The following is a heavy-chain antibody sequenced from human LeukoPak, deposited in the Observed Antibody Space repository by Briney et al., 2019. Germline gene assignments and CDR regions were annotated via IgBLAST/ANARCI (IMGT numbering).Heavy chain of an antibody. CDR1: GGTFSSYA. D-gene: IGHD5-24*01. CDR3: ARVGLDGHFDY. J-gene: IGHJ4*02. V-gene: IGHV1-69*13. CDR2: IIPIFGTA. Sequence: ASVEVSCKASGGTFSSYAISWVRQAPGQGLEWMGGIIPIFGTANYAQKFQGRVTITADESTSTAYMELSSLRSEDTAVYYCARVGLDGHFDYWGQGTLVTVSS.